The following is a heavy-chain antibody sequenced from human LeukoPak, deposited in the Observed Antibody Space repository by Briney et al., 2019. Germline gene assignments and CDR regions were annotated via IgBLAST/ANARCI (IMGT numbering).Heavy chain of an antibody. CDR1: GFTFSSHW. V-gene: IGHV3-7*01. CDR2: IKQDGSEK. Sequence: GGSLRLSCAASGFTFSSHWMTWVRQAPGKGLEWLGNIKQDGSEKYYAASVRGRFTMSRDNAKNSLYLQMNSLRAEDTAVYFCTRVSVSDAFDLWGQGTMVTVSS. J-gene: IGHJ3*01. CDR3: TRVSVSDAFDL.